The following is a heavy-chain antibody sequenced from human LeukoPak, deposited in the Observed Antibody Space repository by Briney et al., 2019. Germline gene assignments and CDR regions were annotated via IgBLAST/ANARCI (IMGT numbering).Heavy chain of an antibody. CDR2: IWNDGSSQ. D-gene: IGHD4-11*01. CDR1: QFTFSHYG. CDR3: AKDAQRGFDYSNSLEY. Sequence: PGGSLTLSCVASQFTFSHYGMHWVRQAPGKGLEWVAVIWNDGSSQYYADSVKGRFTISRDNSQNTVYLQMNSLRAEDTAVYYCAKDAQRGFDYSNSLEYWGQGTLVTVSS. J-gene: IGHJ4*02. V-gene: IGHV3-33*06.